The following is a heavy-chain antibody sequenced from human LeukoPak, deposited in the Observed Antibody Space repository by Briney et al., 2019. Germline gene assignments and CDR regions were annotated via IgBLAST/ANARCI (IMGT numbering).Heavy chain of an antibody. CDR1: GFTFSSYW. Sequence: GGSLRLSCAASGFTFSSYWMSWVRQAPGKGLEWVANIKQDGSEKYYVDSVKGRFTISRDNAKNSLYLQMNSLRAEDTAVYYCARVRFLEWLLYPAGGMDVWGKGTTVTVSS. CDR3: ARVRFLEWLLYPAGGMDV. V-gene: IGHV3-7*04. CDR2: IKQDGSEK. J-gene: IGHJ6*03. D-gene: IGHD3-3*01.